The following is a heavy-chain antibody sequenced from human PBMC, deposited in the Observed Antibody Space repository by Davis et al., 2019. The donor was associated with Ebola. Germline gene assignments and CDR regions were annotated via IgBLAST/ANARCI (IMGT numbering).Heavy chain of an antibody. D-gene: IGHD4-23*01. J-gene: IGHJ4*02. CDR2: ISGSGTYT. Sequence: GESLKISCAASGFTFSSYAMTWVRQAPGKGLEWVSTISGSGTYTYHADSVKGRFTISRDNSMNTLYLQMNSLRDEDTAVYYCARLGWDYWGQGTLVTVSS. CDR1: GFTFSSYA. V-gene: IGHV3-23*01. CDR3: ARLGWDY.